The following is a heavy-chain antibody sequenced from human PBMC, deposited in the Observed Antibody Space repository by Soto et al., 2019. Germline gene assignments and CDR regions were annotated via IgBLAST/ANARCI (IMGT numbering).Heavy chain of an antibody. CDR3: ASGGLRFLEWLLPFDD. CDR1: GFTFSSYA. J-gene: IGHJ4*02. D-gene: IGHD3-3*01. Sequence: GGSLRLSCAASGFTFSSYAMHWVRQAPGKGLEWVAVISYDGSNKYYADSVKGRFTISRDNSKNTLYLQMNSLRAEDTAVYYCASGGLRFLEWLLPFDDWGQGTLVTVSS. CDR2: ISYDGSNK. V-gene: IGHV3-30-3*01.